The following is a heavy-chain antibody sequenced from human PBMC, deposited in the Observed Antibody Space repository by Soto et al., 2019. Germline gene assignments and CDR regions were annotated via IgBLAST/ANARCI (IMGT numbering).Heavy chain of an antibody. CDR2: INVYNGNT. Sequence: QVQLVQSGAEVKKPGASVKVSCKASGYTLSNYGITWVRQAPGQGLEWMGWINVYNGNTNYAQKLQGRVTMTTDTFTGTDYMGLRSLTSDDTAVYYCASGPGSYGEYWGQGTLVTVSS. J-gene: IGHJ4*02. CDR3: ASGPGSYGEY. CDR1: GYTLSNYG. D-gene: IGHD1-26*01. V-gene: IGHV1-18*01.